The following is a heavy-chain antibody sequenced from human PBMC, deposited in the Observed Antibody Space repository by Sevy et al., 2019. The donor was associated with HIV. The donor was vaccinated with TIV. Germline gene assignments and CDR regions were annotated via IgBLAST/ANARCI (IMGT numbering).Heavy chain of an antibody. CDR3: AKGVGSGWVGYYYGMDV. D-gene: IGHD6-19*01. Sequence: SETLSLTCTVSGGSMGSYYWTWIRQPPGKGLEWIGYLYDTGSTNYNPSLESRVTISIDTSKNQFSLNLSYVTAADTAVYYCAKGVGSGWVGYYYGMDVWGQGTTVTVSS. CDR2: LYDTGST. CDR1: GGSMGSYY. V-gene: IGHV4-59*01. J-gene: IGHJ6*02.